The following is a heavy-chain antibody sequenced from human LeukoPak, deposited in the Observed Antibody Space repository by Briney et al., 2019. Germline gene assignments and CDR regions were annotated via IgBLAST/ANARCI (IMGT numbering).Heavy chain of an antibody. CDR3: ARHDVYCTNGVCYLDGGFDP. CDR1: GGSISNYH. CDR2: IYYSGST. V-gene: IGHV4-59*08. D-gene: IGHD2-8*01. Sequence: PSETLSLTCTVSGGSISNYHWSWIRQPPGKGLEWIGNIYYSGSTNYNPSLKSRVTISVDTSKKQFSLKLTSVTAADTAVYYCARHDVYCTNGVCYLDGGFDPWGQGTLVTVSS. J-gene: IGHJ5*02.